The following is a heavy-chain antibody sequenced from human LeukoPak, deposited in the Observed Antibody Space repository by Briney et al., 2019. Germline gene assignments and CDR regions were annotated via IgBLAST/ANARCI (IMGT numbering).Heavy chain of an antibody. CDR3: ARATDSGYDLNYYYGMDV. J-gene: IGHJ6*02. V-gene: IGHV3-23*01. D-gene: IGHD5-12*01. CDR1: GFTFSSYA. Sequence: GGSLRLSCAASGFTFSSYAMSWVRQAPGKGLEWVSAISGSGGSTYYADSVKGRFTISRDNAKNSLYLQMNSLRAEDTAVYYCARATDSGYDLNYYYGMDVWGQGTTVTVSS. CDR2: ISGSGGST.